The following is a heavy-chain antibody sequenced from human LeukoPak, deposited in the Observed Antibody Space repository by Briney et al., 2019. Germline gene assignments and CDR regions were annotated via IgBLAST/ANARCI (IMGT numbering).Heavy chain of an antibody. CDR1: GYTFTAYY. CDR2: INPNSGGT. CDR3: ARVQGPQPIRWFDP. Sequence: GASVKVSCKASGYTFTAYYMHWVRQAPGQGLEWMGWINPNSGGTNFAQKFQGRVTMTRDTSIITAYMELSRLRSDDTAVYYCARVQGPQPIRWFDPWGQGTLVTVSS. D-gene: IGHD2-2*02. V-gene: IGHV1-2*02. J-gene: IGHJ5*02.